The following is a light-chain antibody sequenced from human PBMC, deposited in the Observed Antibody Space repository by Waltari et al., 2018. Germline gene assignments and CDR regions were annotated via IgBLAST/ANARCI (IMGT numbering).Light chain of an antibody. CDR2: GAS. CDR1: QGISTA. J-gene: IGKJ1*01. Sequence: VLTQSPSSLSLSAGDRATITCRASQGISTALAWYQQKPGKAPRLLIYGASRRDTGIPDRFSGSGSGTDFTLTISRLQPEDFAMYYCQHYVNFPATFGQGTKVEI. CDR3: QHYVNFPAT. V-gene: IGKV3-20*01.